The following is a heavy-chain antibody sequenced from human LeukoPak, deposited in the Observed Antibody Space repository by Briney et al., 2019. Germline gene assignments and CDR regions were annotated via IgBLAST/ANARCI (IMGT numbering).Heavy chain of an antibody. V-gene: IGHV4-39*01. J-gene: IGHJ6*03. CDR3: ARLGGEQWLVPVYYYYYMDV. D-gene: IGHD6-19*01. Sequence: PSETLSLTCTVSGGSISSSNYYWGWIRQPPGKGLQWIGSIYYSGSTYYNPSLKSRVTISVDTSKNQFSLKLSSVTAADTAVYYCARLGGEQWLVPVYYYYYMDVWGKGTTVTVSS. CDR1: GGSISSSNYY. CDR2: IYYSGST.